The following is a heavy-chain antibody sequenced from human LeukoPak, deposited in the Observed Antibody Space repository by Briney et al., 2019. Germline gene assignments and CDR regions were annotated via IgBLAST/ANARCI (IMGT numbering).Heavy chain of an antibody. Sequence: ASVKVSCKASGYTFSGYYMHWVRQAPGQGLEWMGWINPNSGGTNYAQKFQGRVTMTRDTSITTAYMELSSLRSDDTAVYYCARDDSYYGSGSMYWGQGTLVTASS. J-gene: IGHJ4*02. V-gene: IGHV1-2*02. D-gene: IGHD3-10*01. CDR3: ARDDSYYGSGSMY. CDR1: GYTFSGYY. CDR2: INPNSGGT.